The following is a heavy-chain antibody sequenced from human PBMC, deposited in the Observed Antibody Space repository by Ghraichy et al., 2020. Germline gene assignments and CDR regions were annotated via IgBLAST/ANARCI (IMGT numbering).Heavy chain of an antibody. CDR1: GFTFSSYS. D-gene: IGHD3-3*01. V-gene: IGHV3-23*01. CDR2: IGGGGGST. CDR3: AKDRGDVWSGGAYGMDV. Sequence: GGSLRLSCAASGFTFSSYSMSWVRQAPGKGLEWVAGIGGGGGSTFYADSAQGRFTISRDNSKNTLYLQMDSLRAEDTAIYYCAKDRGDVWSGGAYGMDVWGQGTTDTVSS. J-gene: IGHJ6*02.